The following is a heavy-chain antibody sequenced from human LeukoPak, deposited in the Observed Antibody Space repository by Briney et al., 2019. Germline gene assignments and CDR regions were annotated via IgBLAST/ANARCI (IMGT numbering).Heavy chain of an antibody. CDR1: GGSFSGYY. CDR3: ARGPSSTMVRGGLDV. CDR2: INHSGST. D-gene: IGHD3-10*01. Sequence: PSETLSLTCAVYGGSFSGYYWSWIRQPPGKGLEWIGEINHSGSTNYNPSLKSRVTISVDTSKNQFSLKLSSVTAADTAVYYCARGPSSTMVRGGLDVWGKGTTVTVSP. J-gene: IGHJ6*04. V-gene: IGHV4-34*01.